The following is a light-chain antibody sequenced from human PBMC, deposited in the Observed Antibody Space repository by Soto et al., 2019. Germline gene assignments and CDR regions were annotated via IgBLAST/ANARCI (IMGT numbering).Light chain of an antibody. J-gene: IGKJ1*01. CDR2: GAS. CDR3: QQYGSSPRT. Sequence: EIVLTQSPGTLSLSPGERATLSCRASQSVSSSYLAWYQQKPGQAPRLLIYGASSRATGIPDRFSGSGSGQDFPLTISRLEPEDFAVYYCQQYGSSPRTFGQGTKVEIK. V-gene: IGKV3-20*01. CDR1: QSVSSSY.